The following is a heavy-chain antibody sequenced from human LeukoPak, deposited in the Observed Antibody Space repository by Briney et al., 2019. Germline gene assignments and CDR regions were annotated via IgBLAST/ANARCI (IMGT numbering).Heavy chain of an antibody. V-gene: IGHV3-74*01. Sequence: GGSLRLSCAASGFTFTTYWMHWVHQVPGKGLVWVSRIDFDGRSTVYVDSVRGRFTVSRDNAKNTLYLQMNSLRAEDTAVYYCARVSTGSSSYDYWGQGTLVTVSS. CDR3: ARVSTGSSSYDY. CDR2: IDFDGRST. D-gene: IGHD6-13*01. J-gene: IGHJ4*02. CDR1: GFTFTTYW.